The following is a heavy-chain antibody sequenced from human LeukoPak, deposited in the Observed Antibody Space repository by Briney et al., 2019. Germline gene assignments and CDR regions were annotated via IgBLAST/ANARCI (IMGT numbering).Heavy chain of an antibody. Sequence: GGSLRLSCAASGFTFSSYAMNWVRQAPGKGLEWVSGISWNSGTIGYADSVKGRFTISRDNAKNSLYLQMNSLRAEDTALYYCVKGAAYHLGDAFDIWGQGTMVTVSS. D-gene: IGHD2-15*01. J-gene: IGHJ3*02. V-gene: IGHV3-9*01. CDR3: VKGAAYHLGDAFDI. CDR2: ISWNSGTI. CDR1: GFTFSSYA.